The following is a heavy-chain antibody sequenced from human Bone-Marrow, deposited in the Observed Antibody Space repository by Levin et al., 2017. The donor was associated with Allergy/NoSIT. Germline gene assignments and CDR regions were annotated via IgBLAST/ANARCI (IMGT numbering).Heavy chain of an antibody. J-gene: IGHJ4*02. CDR2: IRSKAYGGTT. Sequence: GGSLRLSCTASGFTFGDYAMSWVRQAPGKGLEWVGFIRSKAYGGTTEYAASVKGRFTISRDDSKSIAYLQMNSLKTEDTAVYYCTRGWYSSPKLLVQFDYWGQGTLVTVSS. CDR1: GFTFGDYA. V-gene: IGHV3-49*04. CDR3: TRGWYSSPKLLVQFDY. D-gene: IGHD6-19*01.